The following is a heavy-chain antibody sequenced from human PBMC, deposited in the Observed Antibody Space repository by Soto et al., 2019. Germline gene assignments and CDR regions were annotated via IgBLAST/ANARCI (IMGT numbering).Heavy chain of an antibody. J-gene: IGHJ3*02. CDR2: ISSSSSYT. Sequence: QVQLVESGGGLVKPGGSLRLSCAASGFTFSDYYMSWIRQAPGKGLEWVSYISSSSSYTNYADSVKSRFTISRDNAKNSLYLQVNSLRAEDTAVYYCARNRRAAFDIWGQGTMVTVSS. CDR3: ARNRRAAFDI. V-gene: IGHV3-11*06. CDR1: GFTFSDYY.